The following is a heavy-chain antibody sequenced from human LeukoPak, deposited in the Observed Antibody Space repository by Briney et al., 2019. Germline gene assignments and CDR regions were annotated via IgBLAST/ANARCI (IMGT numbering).Heavy chain of an antibody. CDR2: INPSGGST. Sequence: PEASVKVSCKASGYTFTSYYMHWVRQAPGQGLEWMGIINPSGGSTSYAQKFQGRVTMTRDMSTSTVYMELSSLRSEDTAVYYCARDPENSSGWISYFDYWGQGTLVTVSS. J-gene: IGHJ4*02. D-gene: IGHD6-19*01. CDR1: GYTFTSYY. V-gene: IGHV1-46*01. CDR3: ARDPENSSGWISYFDY.